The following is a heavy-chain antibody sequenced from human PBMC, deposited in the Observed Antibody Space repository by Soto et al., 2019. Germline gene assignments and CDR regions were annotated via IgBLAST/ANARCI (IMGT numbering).Heavy chain of an antibody. CDR3: AAITTLSGMVV. D-gene: IGHD2-2*01. V-gene: IGHV6-1*01. J-gene: IGHJ6*02. CDR1: GGSVSSHSPG. CDR2: THYKSKWNN. Sequence: TIALTCIISGGSVSSHSPGWNWIRKSPSRGLEWLGRTHYKSKWNNDYALSVKSRITINPDTSKNQFSLHLYSVTPEDTAVYYCAAITTLSGMVVWGQGIPVSV.